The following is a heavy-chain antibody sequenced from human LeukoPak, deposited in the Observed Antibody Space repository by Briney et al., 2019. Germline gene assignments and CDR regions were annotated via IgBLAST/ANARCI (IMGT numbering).Heavy chain of an antibody. J-gene: IGHJ4*02. V-gene: IGHV4-30-4*08. Sequence: PSETLSLTCTVSGGSISSGDYYWSWIRQPPGKGLEWIGYIYYSGSTYYNPSLKSRVTISVDTSKNQFSLKLSSVTAADTAVYYCATTPPSQLELPSFYWGQGTLVTVSS. D-gene: IGHD1-7*01. CDR3: ATTPPSQLELPSFY. CDR1: GGSISSGDYY. CDR2: IYYSGST.